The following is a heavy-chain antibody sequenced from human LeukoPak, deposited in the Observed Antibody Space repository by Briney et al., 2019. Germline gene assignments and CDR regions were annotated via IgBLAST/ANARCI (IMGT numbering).Heavy chain of an antibody. CDR1: GGSFSGYY. CDR2: INHSGST. J-gene: IGHJ5*02. CDR3: ARGLGAYWFDP. Sequence: SETLSLTCAVYGGSFSGYYWSWIRPPPRKGLGWIGEINHSGSTNYNPSLKSRVTISVDTSKNKFSLKLSSVTAADTAVYYCARGLGAYWFDPWGQGTLVTVSS. V-gene: IGHV4-34*01.